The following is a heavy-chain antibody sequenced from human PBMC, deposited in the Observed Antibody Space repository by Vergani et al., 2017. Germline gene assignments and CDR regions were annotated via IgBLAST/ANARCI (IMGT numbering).Heavy chain of an antibody. D-gene: IGHD3-3*01. CDR2: IIPIFGTA. Sequence: QVQLVQSGAEVKKPGSSVKVSCKASGGTFSSYAISWVRQVPGQGLEWMGGIIPIFGTANYAQKFQGRVTITADESTSTAYMELSSLRSEDTAVYYCARGSYDFWSGPKAEYFQHWGQGTLVTVSS. CDR3: ARGSYDFWSGPKAEYFQH. V-gene: IGHV1-69*12. CDR1: GGTFSSYA. J-gene: IGHJ1*01.